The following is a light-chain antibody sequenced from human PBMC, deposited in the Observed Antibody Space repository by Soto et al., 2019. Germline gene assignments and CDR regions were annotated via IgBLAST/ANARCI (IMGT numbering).Light chain of an antibody. J-gene: IGKJ5*01. V-gene: IGKV3-15*01. CDR2: GAS. CDR1: QSISSN. Sequence: IVMTQSPATLYVSPGERATLSCRASQSISSNLAWYQQKPGQAHRLLIYGASTSATAIAARFSGSGSGTEFTLTISSLQSEDLAVYYCQQYNNWPITFGQGTRLEIK. CDR3: QQYNNWPIT.